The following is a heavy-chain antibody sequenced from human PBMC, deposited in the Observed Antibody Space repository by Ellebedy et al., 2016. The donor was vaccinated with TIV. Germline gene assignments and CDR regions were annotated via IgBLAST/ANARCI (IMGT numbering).Heavy chain of an antibody. CDR2: ISYSGST. CDR1: GGSFSGYY. J-gene: IGHJ4*02. D-gene: IGHD1-26*01. CDR3: ARESSGSYFDY. Sequence: MPSETLSLTCAVYGGSFSGYYWSWIRQPPGKGLEWIGYISYSGSTYYNPSLKSRVTISIDTSKNQFSLKLRSVTAADTAVYYCARESSGSYFDYWGQGILVTSPQ. V-gene: IGHV4-59*01.